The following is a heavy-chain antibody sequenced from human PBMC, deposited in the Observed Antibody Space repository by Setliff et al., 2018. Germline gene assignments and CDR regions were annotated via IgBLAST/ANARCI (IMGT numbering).Heavy chain of an antibody. CDR3: ARASRFGTIRYRGDYYMDV. CDR2: INTNTVNP. V-gene: IGHV7-4-1*02. CDR1: GYTFTTYA. J-gene: IGHJ6*03. Sequence: ASVKVSCKASGYTFTTYAISWMRQAPGQGLEYMGWINTNTVNPSYAQGFTGRFVFSLDTSVSTAYLQISSLKAEDTAVYYCARASRFGTIRYRGDYYMDVWGKGTTVTVSS. D-gene: IGHD3-10*01.